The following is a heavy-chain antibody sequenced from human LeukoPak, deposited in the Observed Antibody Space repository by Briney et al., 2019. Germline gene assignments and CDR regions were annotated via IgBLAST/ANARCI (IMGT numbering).Heavy chain of an antibody. Sequence: GGSLRLSCVASGFSFRDYFMHWVRQAPGKGLEWVSYISSSGSTIYYADSVKGRFTISRDNAKNSLYLQMNSLRAEDTAVYYCASSTYDFWSGYPTSFDYWGQGTLVTVSS. J-gene: IGHJ4*02. CDR3: ASSTYDFWSGYPTSFDY. CDR2: ISSSGSTI. V-gene: IGHV3-48*04. CDR1: GFSFRDYF. D-gene: IGHD3-3*01.